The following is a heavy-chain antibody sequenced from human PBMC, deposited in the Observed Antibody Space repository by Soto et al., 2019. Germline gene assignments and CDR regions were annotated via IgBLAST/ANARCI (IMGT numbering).Heavy chain of an antibody. V-gene: IGHV4-31*03. Sequence: SETLSLTSTVSGGSVSNANDCWSWIRHHPGKGLEWVGYSYYAGTTCYSPSLESRVAISVDASQNRFSLKLGAVTAPHTPVSLCASDSISRCVDRSCPEWFDPWAQGTMVT. CDR2: SYYAGTT. CDR3: ASDSISRCVDRSCPEWFDP. J-gene: IGHJ5*02. D-gene: IGHD1-26*01. CDR1: GGSVSNANDC.